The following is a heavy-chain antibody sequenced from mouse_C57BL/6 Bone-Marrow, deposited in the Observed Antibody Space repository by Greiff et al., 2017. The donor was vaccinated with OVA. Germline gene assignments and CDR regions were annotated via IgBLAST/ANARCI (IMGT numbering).Heavy chain of an antibody. V-gene: IGHV1-76*01. Sequence: VQLQQSGAELVRPGASVKLSCKASGYTFTDYYINWVKQRPGQGLEWIARIYPGSGNTYYNEKFKGKATLTAEKSSSTAYMQLSSLTSEDSAVYYCASRTVVAPFDYWGQGTTLTVSS. J-gene: IGHJ2*01. D-gene: IGHD1-1*01. CDR3: ASRTVVAPFDY. CDR1: GYTFTDYY. CDR2: IYPGSGNT.